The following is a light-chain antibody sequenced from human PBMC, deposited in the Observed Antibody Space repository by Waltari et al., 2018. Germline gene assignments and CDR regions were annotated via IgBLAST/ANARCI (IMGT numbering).Light chain of an antibody. CDR2: DAS. Sequence: DIHMTQSPSSLSAPVGDRVTITCQASQDIKQSLNWFHQKPGTAPEVLIFDASNSQTGAPSRFSGSGSGTDFTFTISSLQPGDMGTYYCQQYNSVPLTFGGGTTVEIK. CDR3: QQYNSVPLT. CDR1: QDIKQS. J-gene: IGKJ4*01. V-gene: IGKV1-33*01.